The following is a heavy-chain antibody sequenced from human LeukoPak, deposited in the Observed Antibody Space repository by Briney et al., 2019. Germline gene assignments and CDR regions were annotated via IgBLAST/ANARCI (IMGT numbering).Heavy chain of an antibody. CDR1: GFPFSSYG. J-gene: IGHJ4*02. V-gene: IGHV3-33*01. Sequence: GGSLRLSCTASGFPFSSYGMHWVRQGPGKGLVWVTVIWPDGSIKYYADSVEGRFTVSRDNSKNTLYLQMNSLRAEDTAVYYCARHNHGYDWDFWGQGTLVTVSS. CDR2: IWPDGSIK. CDR3: ARHNHGYDWDF. D-gene: IGHD5-12*01.